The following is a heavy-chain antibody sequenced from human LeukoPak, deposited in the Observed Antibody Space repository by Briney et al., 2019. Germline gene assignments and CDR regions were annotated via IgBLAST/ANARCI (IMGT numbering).Heavy chain of an antibody. D-gene: IGHD6-6*01. V-gene: IGHV4-34*01. CDR1: GGSFSGYY. Sequence: SETLSLTCAVYGGSFSGYYWSWIRQPPGKGLEWIGEVNHSGSTNYNPSLKSRVTISVDTSKNQFSLKLSSVTAADTAVYYCARRIYSSSFYLDYWGQGTLVTVSS. CDR3: ARRIYSSSFYLDY. CDR2: VNHSGST. J-gene: IGHJ4*02.